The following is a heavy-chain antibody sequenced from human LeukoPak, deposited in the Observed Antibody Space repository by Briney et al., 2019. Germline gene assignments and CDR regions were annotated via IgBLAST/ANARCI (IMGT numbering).Heavy chain of an antibody. CDR3: AKTGVVSYWYFDL. Sequence: PSETLSLTCAVSGGSISSGGYSWSWIRQPPGKGLEWIGYIYHSGSTYYNPSLKSRVTISVDRSKNQFSLKLSSVTAADTAVYYCAKTGVVSYWYFDLWGRGTLVTVSS. CDR1: GGSISSGGYS. V-gene: IGHV4-30-2*01. J-gene: IGHJ2*01. CDR2: IYHSGST. D-gene: IGHD4-23*01.